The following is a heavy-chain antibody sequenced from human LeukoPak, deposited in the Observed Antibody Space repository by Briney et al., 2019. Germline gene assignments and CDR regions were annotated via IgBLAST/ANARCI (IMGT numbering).Heavy chain of an antibody. Sequence: ASVKVSCKASGYTFTSYAMHWVRQAPGQRLEWMGWINAGNGNTKYSQKFQGRVTITRDTSASTAYMELSSLRPEDTAVYYCARSPRGSARLDYWGQGTLVTVSS. CDR1: GYTFTSYA. CDR2: INAGNGNT. V-gene: IGHV1-3*01. CDR3: ARSPRGSARLDY. J-gene: IGHJ4*02. D-gene: IGHD3-10*01.